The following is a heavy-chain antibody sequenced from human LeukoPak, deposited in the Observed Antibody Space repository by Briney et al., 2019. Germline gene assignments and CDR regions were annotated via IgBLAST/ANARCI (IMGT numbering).Heavy chain of an antibody. Sequence: PGGSLRLSCVASGFTFSLYWMSWVRQAPGKGLEWVANIKQDGGEEFYVDSVKGRFTISRDNAKNSLYLQMNSLRAEDTAVYYCVRVNPRGYDPPKWGQGTLVIVSS. V-gene: IGHV3-7*05. CDR2: IKQDGGEE. D-gene: IGHD5-12*01. J-gene: IGHJ4*02. CDR1: GFTFSLYW. CDR3: VRVNPRGYDPPK.